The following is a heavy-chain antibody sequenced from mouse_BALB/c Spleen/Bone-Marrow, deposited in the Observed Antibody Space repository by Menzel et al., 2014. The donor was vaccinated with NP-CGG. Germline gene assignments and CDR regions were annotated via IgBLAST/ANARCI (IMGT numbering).Heavy chain of an antibody. Sequence: QVQLKQSGAELVKPGASVKLSCKASGYTFTSYWMHWVKQRPGQGLEWIGEINPSNGRTNYNEKFKSKATLTVDKSSSTAYMQLSSLTSEDSAVYYCARGEIGSYGYFDYWGQGTTLTVSS. V-gene: IGHV1S81*02. J-gene: IGHJ2*01. CDR2: INPSNGRT. CDR3: ARGEIGSYGYFDY. D-gene: IGHD2-12*01. CDR1: GYTFTSYW.